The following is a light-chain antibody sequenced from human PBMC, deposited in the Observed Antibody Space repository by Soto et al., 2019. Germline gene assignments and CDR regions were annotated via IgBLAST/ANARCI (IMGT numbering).Light chain of an antibody. CDR2: GAS. CDR3: QQYNNWLT. V-gene: IGKV3D-15*01. Sequence: EMVLTQSPDTLSLSPGERATLSCKASQSVSSSYLAWYQQRPGQAPRLLIHGASKRATGIPDRFSGRGSGTEFTLTISSLQSEDFAVYYCQQYNNWLTFGGGTKVDIK. CDR1: QSVSSSY. J-gene: IGKJ4*01.